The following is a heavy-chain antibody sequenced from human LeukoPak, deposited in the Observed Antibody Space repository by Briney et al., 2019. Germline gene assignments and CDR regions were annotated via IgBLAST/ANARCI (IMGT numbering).Heavy chain of an antibody. Sequence: ASVKVSCKAAGGAFSSYAFSWVRQAPGQGLEWMGGLIPMFRTPNYAQKFLGRVTITTDESTSTAYMELTSLGADDTAVYYCARGSTGTTWQLDYWGQGTLVTVSS. D-gene: IGHD1-1*01. V-gene: IGHV1-69*05. CDR2: LIPMFRTP. CDR1: GGAFSSYA. CDR3: ARGSTGTTWQLDY. J-gene: IGHJ4*02.